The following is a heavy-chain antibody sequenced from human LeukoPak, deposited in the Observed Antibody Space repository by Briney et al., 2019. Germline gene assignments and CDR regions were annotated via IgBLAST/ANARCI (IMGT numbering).Heavy chain of an antibody. CDR3: ARGRRITMVRGIPGGWFDP. CDR2: INHSGST. D-gene: IGHD3-10*01. CDR1: GGSFSGYY. J-gene: IGHJ5*02. Sequence: PSETLSLTCAVYGGSFSGYYWSGIRQPPGKGLEWIGEINHSGSTNYNPSLKSRVTISVATSKNQFSLKLSSGTAADTAVYYCARGRRITMVRGIPGGWFDPWGQGTLVTVSS. V-gene: IGHV4-34*01.